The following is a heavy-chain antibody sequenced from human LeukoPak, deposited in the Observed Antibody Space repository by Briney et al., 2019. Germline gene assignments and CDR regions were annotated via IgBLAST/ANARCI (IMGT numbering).Heavy chain of an antibody. Sequence: GGSLRLSCAASGFTVSSNYMNWVRQAPGKGLEWVSSISSSSSYIYYAGSVKGRFTISRDNAKNSLYLQMNSLRAEDTAVYYCARSVVVTAMGDYWGQGTLVTVSS. CDR3: ARSVVVTAMGDY. CDR1: GFTVSSNY. V-gene: IGHV3-21*01. CDR2: ISSSSSYI. J-gene: IGHJ4*02. D-gene: IGHD2-21*02.